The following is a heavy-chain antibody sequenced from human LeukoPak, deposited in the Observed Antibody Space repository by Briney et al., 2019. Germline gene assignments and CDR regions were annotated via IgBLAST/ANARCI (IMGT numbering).Heavy chain of an antibody. CDR1: GYTFTGYY. D-gene: IGHD4-17*01. CDR2: INPNSGGT. CDR3: ARRGASDYGDYDWYFDL. Sequence: ASVKVSCKASGYTFTGYYMHWVRQAPGQGLEWMGWINPNSGGTNYAQKFQGRVIMTRDTSISTAYMELSRLRSDDTAVYYCARRGASDYGDYDWYFDLWGRGTLVTVSS. J-gene: IGHJ2*01. V-gene: IGHV1-2*02.